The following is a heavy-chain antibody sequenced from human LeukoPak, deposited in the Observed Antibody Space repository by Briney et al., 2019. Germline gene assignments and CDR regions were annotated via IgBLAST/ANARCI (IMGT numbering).Heavy chain of an antibody. CDR1: GYSFTSYW. J-gene: IGHJ1*01. CDR2: IYPGDSDT. CDR3: ASSGAGVSAAWEGGIEH. D-gene: IGHD3-16*02. Sequence: GESLKIFCKGSGYSFTSYWIGWVRQMPGKSLEWMGNIYPGDSDTRYSPSFQGQVTIAAVKSISTGYLQWSSQKAADTAMYYFASSGAGVSAAWEGGIEHWGQGTMVTVSS. V-gene: IGHV5-51*01.